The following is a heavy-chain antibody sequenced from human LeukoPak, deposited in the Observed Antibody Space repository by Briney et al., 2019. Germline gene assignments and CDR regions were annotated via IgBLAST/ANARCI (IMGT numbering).Heavy chain of an antibody. Sequence: QPGRSLRLSCTVSGFTFDDYAMHWVRQAPGKGLEWVSGISWNSGSIGYADSVKGRFTISRDNAKNSLYLQMNSLRAEDTALYYCAKGIAARYVGAFDIWGQGTMVTVSS. CDR2: ISWNSGSI. CDR3: AKGIAARYVGAFDI. J-gene: IGHJ3*02. D-gene: IGHD1-26*01. CDR1: GFTFDDYA. V-gene: IGHV3-9*01.